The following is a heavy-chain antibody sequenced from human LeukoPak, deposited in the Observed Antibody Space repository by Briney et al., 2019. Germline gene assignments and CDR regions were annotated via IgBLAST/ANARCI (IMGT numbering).Heavy chain of an antibody. J-gene: IGHJ3*02. CDR3: ARESDSSGFGAFDI. D-gene: IGHD3-22*01. CDR2: ISSTGTYI. V-gene: IGHV3-21*06. CDR1: GFTFSSSTFGSYT. Sequence: GGSLRLSCATSGFTFSSSTFGSYTMNWVRQAPGKGLEWVSSISSTGTYIYYTDSVKGRFTISRDNAKNSLYLQMNSLRAEDTAVYYCARESDSSGFGAFDIWGQGTMVTVSS.